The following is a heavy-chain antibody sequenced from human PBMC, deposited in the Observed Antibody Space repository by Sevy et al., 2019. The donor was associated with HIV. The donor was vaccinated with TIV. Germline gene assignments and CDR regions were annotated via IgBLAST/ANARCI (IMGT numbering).Heavy chain of an antibody. CDR1: GFDFSNAW. V-gene: IGHV3-15*01. Sequence: GGSLRLSCAASGFDFSNAWMTWVRQAPGKGLEWVGHIKSITDGGTTDYGAPVKGRFTISRHDSKNTLYLQMSSLKAEDTAVYYCTTAFFWAIDWGQGTLVTVSS. CDR3: TTAFFWAID. J-gene: IGHJ4*02. D-gene: IGHD3-16*01. CDR2: IKSITDGGTT.